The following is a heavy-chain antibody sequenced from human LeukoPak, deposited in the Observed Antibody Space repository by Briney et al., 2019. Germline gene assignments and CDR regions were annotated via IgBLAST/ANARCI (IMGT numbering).Heavy chain of an antibody. CDR2: ISGSGGST. J-gene: IGHJ1*01. V-gene: IGHV3-23*01. Sequence: PGGTLRLSCAASGFTFSSYGMSWVRQAPGKGLEWVSAISGSGGSTYYADSVKGRFTISRDNSKNTLYLQVNSLRAEDTAMYYCAKDDDWGRYKHWGQGTLVTVSS. D-gene: IGHD3-16*01. CDR1: GFTFSSYG. CDR3: AKDDDWGRYKH.